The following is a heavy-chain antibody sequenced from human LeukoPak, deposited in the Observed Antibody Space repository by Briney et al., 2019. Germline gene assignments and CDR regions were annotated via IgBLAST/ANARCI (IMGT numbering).Heavy chain of an antibody. D-gene: IGHD3-9*01. CDR2: IYCSGST. J-gene: IGHJ4*02. V-gene: IGHV4-30-4*06. CDR3: ARENYDILTGTN. Sequence: QGKALEWIAYIYCSGSTYYNPSLMSRVTISVNTTKNQSSQKQSSVTAADTAVYYCARENYDILTGTNWGQGTLVTVSS.